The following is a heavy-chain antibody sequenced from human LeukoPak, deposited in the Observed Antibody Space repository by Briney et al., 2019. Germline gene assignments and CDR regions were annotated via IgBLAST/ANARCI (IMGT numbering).Heavy chain of an antibody. V-gene: IGHV3-30*04. D-gene: IGHD3-10*01. CDR3: ARPLWFGEDGMDV. J-gene: IGHJ6*02. CDR2: ISYDGSNK. CDR1: GFTFSSYA. Sequence: PGGSLRLSCAASGFTFSSYAMHWVRQAPGMGPEWVAVISYDGSNKYYADSVKGRFTISRDNSKNTLYLQMNSLRAEDTAVYYCARPLWFGEDGMDVWGQGTTVTVSS.